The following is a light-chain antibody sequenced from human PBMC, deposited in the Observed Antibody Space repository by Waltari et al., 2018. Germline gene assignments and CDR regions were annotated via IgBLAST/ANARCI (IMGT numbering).Light chain of an antibody. CDR3: QQSYTSLVFT. J-gene: IGKJ3*01. Sequence: DIQMTQSPSSLSAFVGDRVTLTCRASQSIISFLNWFQHKAGKAPKLLISGASSLQSGVPSRFNGSGSGTDFTLTITSLQPEDSATDYCQQSYTSLVFTFGPGTRLDIK. V-gene: IGKV1-39*01. CDR2: GAS. CDR1: QSIISF.